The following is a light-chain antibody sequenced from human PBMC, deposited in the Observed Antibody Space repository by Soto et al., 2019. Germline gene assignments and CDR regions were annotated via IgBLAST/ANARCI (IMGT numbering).Light chain of an antibody. CDR1: QSVSTY. J-gene: IGKJ1*01. V-gene: IGKV3-20*01. CDR2: GAS. Sequence: EIVLTQSPGTLSLSPGERATLSCRASQSVSTYLAWYQQKPGQAPRLLIHGASSRATGIPDRFSGSGSGTDFTLTINRLEPEDFAVYFCHQYFSSPPWTFGQGTKVEIK. CDR3: HQYFSSPPWT.